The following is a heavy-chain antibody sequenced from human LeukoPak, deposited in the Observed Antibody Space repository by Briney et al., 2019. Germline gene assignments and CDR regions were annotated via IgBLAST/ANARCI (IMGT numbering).Heavy chain of an antibody. CDR3: ARVSGSGWYYY. D-gene: IGHD6-19*01. CDR1: GGSFSGYY. J-gene: IGHJ4*02. Sequence: PSETLSLTCAVYGGSFSGYYWSWIRQPPGKGLEWIGEINHSGSTNYNPSLKSRVAISVDTSKNQFSLKLSSVTAADTAVYYCARVSGSGWYYYWGQGTLVTVSS. V-gene: IGHV4-34*01. CDR2: INHSGST.